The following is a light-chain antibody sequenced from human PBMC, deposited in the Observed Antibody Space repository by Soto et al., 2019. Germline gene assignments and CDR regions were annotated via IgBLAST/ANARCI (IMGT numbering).Light chain of an antibody. CDR3: SSFTSDITYV. Sequence: QSALTQPPSASGSPGQSVTISCTGTSSDVGGYNYVSWYQQHPGKAPKLMIYDVTNRPSGVSNRFSGSKSGNTASLTISGLQAEDEADYYCSSFTSDITYVFGTGTQLTVL. CDR1: SSDVGGYNY. V-gene: IGLV2-14*01. J-gene: IGLJ1*01. CDR2: DVT.